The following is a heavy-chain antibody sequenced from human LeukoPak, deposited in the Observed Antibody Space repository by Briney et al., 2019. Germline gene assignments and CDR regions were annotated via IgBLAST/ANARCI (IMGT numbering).Heavy chain of an antibody. CDR2: ISYDGSNK. Sequence: PERSLRLSCAASGFSLSNYVMHWVRQAPGKGLEWVTIISYDGSNKYYADSVKDRFTISRDKSENTLYLQMNSLRTEDTAVYYCARGGTGSNYYYYYMDVWGKGTTVTVSS. V-gene: IGHV3-30-3*01. D-gene: IGHD1-26*01. CDR3: ARGGTGSNYYYYYMDV. CDR1: GFSLSNYV. J-gene: IGHJ6*03.